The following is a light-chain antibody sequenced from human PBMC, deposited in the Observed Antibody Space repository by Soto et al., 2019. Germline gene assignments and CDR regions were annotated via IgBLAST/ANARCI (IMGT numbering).Light chain of an antibody. CDR3: ALFMGNGISV. V-gene: IGLV8-61*01. CDR1: SGSVSTAHN. J-gene: IGLJ1*01. CDR2: STT. Sequence: QSVVTQESSFSVSPGGTVTLTCGLISGSVSTAHNPNWYQQTPGQAPRTLIYSTTTRSSGVPDRFSGSILGNKAALTITGAQADDESDYYCALFMGNGISVFGTGTKVTVL.